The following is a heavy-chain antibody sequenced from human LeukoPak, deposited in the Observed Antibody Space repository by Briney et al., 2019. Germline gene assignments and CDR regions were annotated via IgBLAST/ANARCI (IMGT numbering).Heavy chain of an antibody. D-gene: IGHD3-16*01. Sequence: PGRSLRLSCAASGFTFSSYAMHWVRQAPGKGLEWMAVISYDGSNKYYADSVKGRFTISRDNSKNTLYLQMNSLRAEDTAVYYCAREGRTYVGFDYWGQGTLVTVSS. CDR3: AREGRTYVGFDY. J-gene: IGHJ4*02. CDR1: GFTFSSYA. CDR2: ISYDGSNK. V-gene: IGHV3-30-3*01.